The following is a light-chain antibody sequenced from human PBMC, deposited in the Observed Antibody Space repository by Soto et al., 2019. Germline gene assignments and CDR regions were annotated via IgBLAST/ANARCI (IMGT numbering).Light chain of an antibody. CDR2: AAS. V-gene: IGKV1-39*01. CDR1: QSISSY. CDR3: QQSYSTPLT. J-gene: IGKJ4*01. Sequence: ILLTQSPSSLSASVGDRVSITCRASQSISSYLNWYQQKPGKAPKLLIYAASSLQSGVPSRFSGSGSGTDFTLTISSLQPEDFATYYCQQSYSTPLTFGGGTKVDI.